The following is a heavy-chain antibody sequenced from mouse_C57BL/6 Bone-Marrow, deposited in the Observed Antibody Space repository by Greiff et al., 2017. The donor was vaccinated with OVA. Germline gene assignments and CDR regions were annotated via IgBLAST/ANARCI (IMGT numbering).Heavy chain of an antibody. CDR1: GFTFSDYG. J-gene: IGHJ2*01. CDR2: ISSGSSTI. V-gene: IGHV5-17*01. D-gene: IGHD2-3*01. CDR3: AGDGYPYY. Sequence: DVQLQESGGGLVKPGGSLKLSCAASGFTFSDYGMHWVRQAPEKGLEWVAYISSGSSTIYYADTVKGRFTISRDNAKNTLFLQMTSLRSEDTAMYYCAGDGYPYYWGQGTTLTVSS.